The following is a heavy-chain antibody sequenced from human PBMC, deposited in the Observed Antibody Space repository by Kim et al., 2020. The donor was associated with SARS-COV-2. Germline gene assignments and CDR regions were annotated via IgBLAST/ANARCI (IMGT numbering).Heavy chain of an antibody. CDR2: IKSKTDGGTT. CDR3: TTALTLSGWYPTLNFYY. Sequence: GGSLRLSCAASGFTFSNAWMSWVRQAPGKGLEWVGRIKSKTDGGTTDYAAPVKGRFTISRDDSKNTLYLQMNSLKTEDTAVYYCTTALTLSGWYPTLNFYYWGQGTLVTVSS. D-gene: IGHD6-19*01. J-gene: IGHJ4*02. V-gene: IGHV3-15*01. CDR1: GFTFSNAW.